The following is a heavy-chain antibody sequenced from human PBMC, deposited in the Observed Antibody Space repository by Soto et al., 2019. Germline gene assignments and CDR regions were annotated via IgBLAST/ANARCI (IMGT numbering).Heavy chain of an antibody. D-gene: IGHD1-26*01. CDR3: ASVGAGHAFDI. V-gene: IGHV1-69*02. CDR2: IIPILGIA. CDR1: GGTFSSYT. J-gene: IGHJ3*02. Sequence: QVQLVQSGAEVKKPGSSVKVSCKASGGTFSSYTISWVRQAPGQGLEWMGRIIPILGIANYAQKFQGRVTITADKSTSTAYMELSSLRSEDTAVYYCASVGAGHAFDIWGQGTMVTVSS.